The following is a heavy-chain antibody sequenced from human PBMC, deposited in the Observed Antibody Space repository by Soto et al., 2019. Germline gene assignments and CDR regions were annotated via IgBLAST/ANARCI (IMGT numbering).Heavy chain of an antibody. Sequence: ASVKVSCKASGYTFTSYGISWVRQAPGQGLEWMGWISAYNGNTNYAQKLQGRVTMTTDTSTSTAYMELRSLRSDDTAVYYCARDPPTIASDGREDYWGQGTLVTVSS. D-gene: IGHD6-13*01. CDR2: ISAYNGNT. CDR1: GYTFTSYG. J-gene: IGHJ4*02. V-gene: IGHV1-18*01. CDR3: ARDPPTIASDGREDY.